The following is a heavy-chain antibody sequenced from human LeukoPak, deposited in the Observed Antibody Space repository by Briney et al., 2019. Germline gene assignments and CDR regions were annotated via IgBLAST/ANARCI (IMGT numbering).Heavy chain of an antibody. Sequence: ASVKVSCKTSGGTFNNSAISWVRQAPGQGLEWLGGIMPLFGAAGYAQKFQGRVTITKDESTRTVYLELTSLTSDDTAVYYCARDVHGDYGSGWFDPWGQGTLVSASS. D-gene: IGHD4-17*01. J-gene: IGHJ5*02. CDR2: IMPLFGAA. CDR3: ARDVHGDYGSGWFDP. V-gene: IGHV1-69*05. CDR1: GGTFNNSA.